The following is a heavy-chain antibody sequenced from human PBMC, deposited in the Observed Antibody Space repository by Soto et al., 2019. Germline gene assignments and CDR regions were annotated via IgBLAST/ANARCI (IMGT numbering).Heavy chain of an antibody. CDR3: ATSYGSGYRAFDS. CDR1: GDTFNFYS. V-gene: IGHV1-69*02. CDR2: INPILSMS. Sequence: QVQLVQSGADVQRPGSSVRVSCKASGDTFNFYSINWVRQAPGLGLQWMGRINPILSMSNYAPRFQGRVTMTAVKSTSTAYMELSSLRSEDTAMYYCATSYGSGYRAFDSWGQGALVTVSS. D-gene: IGHD3-10*01. J-gene: IGHJ4*02.